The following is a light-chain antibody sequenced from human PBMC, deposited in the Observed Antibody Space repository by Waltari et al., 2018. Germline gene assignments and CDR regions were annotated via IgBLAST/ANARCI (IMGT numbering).Light chain of an antibody. J-gene: IGLJ2*01. V-gene: IGLV6-57*03. CDR2: EDN. Sequence: NFMLTQPHSVSESPGKTVTISCTRSSGSIASNYVQWYQQRPGSAPTTVIYEDNQRPSGVPDRFSGSIDSSSNAASLTISGLRTEDEADYYWQSYGSGVIFGGGTKLTVL. CDR3: QSYGSGVI. CDR1: SGSIASNY.